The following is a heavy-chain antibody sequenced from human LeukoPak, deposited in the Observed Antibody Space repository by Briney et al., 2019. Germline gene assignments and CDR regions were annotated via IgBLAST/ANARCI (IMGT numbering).Heavy chain of an antibody. CDR3: ARGYRYGMDV. V-gene: IGHV3-48*01. CDR2: VSNSGSAT. CDR1: GFTFSSYG. J-gene: IGHJ6*02. D-gene: IGHD5-18*01. Sequence: TGGSLRLSCAASGFTFSSYGVHWVRQAPGKGLEWVSFVSNSGSATYYAVSVKGRFIISRDNAKNSLYLQMNSLRAEDSAVYYCARGYRYGMDVWGQGTTVTVSS.